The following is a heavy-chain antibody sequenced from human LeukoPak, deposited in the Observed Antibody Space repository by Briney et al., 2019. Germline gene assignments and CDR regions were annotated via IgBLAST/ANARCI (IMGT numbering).Heavy chain of an antibody. CDR1: GYTFTSYD. Sequence: GASVKVSCKASGYTFTSYDISWVRQATGQGLEWMGWMNPNSGNTGYAQKYPGRVTMTRNTSISTAYMELSSLRSEDTAVYYCARGLWGKAAARRPPYYYYYMDVWGKGTTVTVSS. CDR2: MNPNSGNT. V-gene: IGHV1-8*01. CDR3: ARGLWGKAAARRPPYYYYYMDV. D-gene: IGHD6-6*01. J-gene: IGHJ6*03.